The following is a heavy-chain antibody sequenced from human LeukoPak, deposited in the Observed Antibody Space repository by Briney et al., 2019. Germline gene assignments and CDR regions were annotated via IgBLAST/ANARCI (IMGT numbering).Heavy chain of an antibody. CDR1: VFIFSGSA. CDR2: IRSKANSYAT. D-gene: IGHD6-25*01. Sequence: GGSLRLSCAASVFIFSGSAMHWVRQASGKGLEWVGRIRSKANSYATAYAASVKGRFTISRDDSKNTAYLQMNSLKTEDTAVYYCTTAAQSDYWGQGTLVTVSS. J-gene: IGHJ4*02. CDR3: TTAAQSDY. V-gene: IGHV3-73*01.